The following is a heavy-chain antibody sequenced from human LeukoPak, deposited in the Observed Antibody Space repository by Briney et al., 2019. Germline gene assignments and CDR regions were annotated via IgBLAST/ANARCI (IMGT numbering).Heavy chain of an antibody. CDR2: ISSGGSTI. J-gene: IGHJ6*03. CDR1: GFTFSSYS. Sequence: GGSLRLSCAASGFTFSSYSMNWVRQAPGKGLEWLSYISSGGSTIYYADSVKGRFTISRDDAKNSLFLQMNSLGAEDAAVYFCARGGGSSSWYYYYMDVWGKGTTATIS. V-gene: IGHV3-48*04. CDR3: ARGGGSSSWYYYYMDV. D-gene: IGHD6-13*01.